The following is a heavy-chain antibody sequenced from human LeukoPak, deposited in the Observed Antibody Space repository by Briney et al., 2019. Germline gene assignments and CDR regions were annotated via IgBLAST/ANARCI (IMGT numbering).Heavy chain of an antibody. CDR1: GGTFSSYA. Sequence: GASVKVSCKASGGTFSSYAISWVRQAPGQGLEWMGGIIPIFGTANYAQKFQGRVTMTRDTSISTAYMELSSLTSDDTAVYYCARGDDYGGKGDYWGQGTLVTVSS. J-gene: IGHJ4*02. V-gene: IGHV1-69*05. CDR3: ARGDDYGGKGDY. CDR2: IIPIFGTA. D-gene: IGHD4-23*01.